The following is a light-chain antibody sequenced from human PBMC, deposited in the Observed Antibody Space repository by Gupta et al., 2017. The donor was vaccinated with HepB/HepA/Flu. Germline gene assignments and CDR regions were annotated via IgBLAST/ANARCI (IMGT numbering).Light chain of an antibody. CDR3: QQYKSYPLT. CDR1: QGISSY. J-gene: IGKJ4*01. CDR2: AES. V-gene: IGKV1-16*01. Sequence: DIQMTQSPSSLSASVGDRVTITCRATQGISSYLAWFQQKPGKAPKSLIYAESTLQSGVPSRFSGSGSGTDFTLTISSLQPEDFATYYCQQYKSYPLTFGGGTKIEIK.